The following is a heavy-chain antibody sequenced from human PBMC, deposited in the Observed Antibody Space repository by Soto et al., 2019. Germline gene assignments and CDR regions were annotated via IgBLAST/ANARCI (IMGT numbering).Heavy chain of an antibody. CDR2: TYYRSKWYN. V-gene: IGHV6-1*01. D-gene: IGHD2-15*01. Sequence: SQTLSLTCAISGDSVSSISAVWNWIRQSPSRGLEWLGRTYYRSKWYNDYAVSLKSRMTINPDTSKNQFSLQLNSVTPEDTAVYYCTRGTGYCSGGRCYLDYYYGLDVWGQGTTVTVSS. J-gene: IGHJ6*01. CDR1: GDSVSSISAV. CDR3: TRGTGYCSGGRCYLDYYYGLDV.